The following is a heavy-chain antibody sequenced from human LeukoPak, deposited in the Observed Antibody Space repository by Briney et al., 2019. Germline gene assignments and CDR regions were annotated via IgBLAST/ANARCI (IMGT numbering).Heavy chain of an antibody. CDR1: GFTFSSYA. CDR3: AKYAVAVPGGFDY. V-gene: IGHV3-23*01. D-gene: IGHD6-19*01. Sequence: GGSLKLSCAASGFTFSSYAMSWVRQAPGKGLEWVSAISANGGSTYYADSVKGRFTISRDNSKNTLYLQMNSLRAEDTVIYYCAKYAVAVPGGFDYWGLGALVTVSS. CDR2: ISANGGST. J-gene: IGHJ4*02.